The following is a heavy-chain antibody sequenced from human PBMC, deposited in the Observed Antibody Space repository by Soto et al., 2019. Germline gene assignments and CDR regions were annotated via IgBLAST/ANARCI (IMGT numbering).Heavy chain of an antibody. CDR2: ISAYNGNT. J-gene: IGHJ4*02. CDR3: ARSVPPAGY. Sequence: QVQLVQSGAEVKKPGASVKVSCKASGYTFTSYAISWVRQAPGQGLEWMGWISAYNGNTNYAQKLQGRVTMTTATSTTTGYMELRSLRSEEPPVYYCARSVPPAGYWGQGTLVTVSS. CDR1: GYTFTSYA. V-gene: IGHV1-18*01.